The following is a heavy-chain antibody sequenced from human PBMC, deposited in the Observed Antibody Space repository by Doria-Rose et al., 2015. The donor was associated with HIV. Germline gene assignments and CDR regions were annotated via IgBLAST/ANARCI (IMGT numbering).Heavy chain of an antibody. J-gene: IGHJ6*03. Sequence: VQLVQSGGGLVQPGRSLRLSCVGSGFSFESYAMHWVRLAPGKGLEWVAGIRWDSGARCNAVSVEGRFTISRDNAKKSVYLEMRSLRPEDTAFYYCAKAPIIGPKYYFYMDVWGKGTSVTVSS. CDR3: AKAPIIGPKYYFYMDV. CDR1: GFSFESYA. V-gene: IGHV3-9*01. CDR2: IRWDSGAR. D-gene: IGHD3-3*01.